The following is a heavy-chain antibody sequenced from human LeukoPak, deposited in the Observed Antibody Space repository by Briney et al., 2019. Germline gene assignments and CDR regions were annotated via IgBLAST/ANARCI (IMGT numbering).Heavy chain of an antibody. CDR2: IYSGGST. V-gene: IGHV3-53*04. J-gene: IGHJ6*02. D-gene: IGHD2-15*01. CDR3: ARVRPGVDYYYGMDV. Sequence: GGSLRLSCAASGFTVSSNYMSWVRQAPGKGLEWVSVIYSGGSTYYADSVKGRFTISRHNSKNTLYLQMNSLRAEDTAVYYCARVRPGVDYYYGMDVWGQGTTVTVSS. CDR1: GFTVSSNY.